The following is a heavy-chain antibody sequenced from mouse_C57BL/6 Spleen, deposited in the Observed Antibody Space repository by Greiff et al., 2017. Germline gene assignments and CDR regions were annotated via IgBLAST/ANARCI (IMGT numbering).Heavy chain of an antibody. J-gene: IGHJ4*01. D-gene: IGHD1-1*01. Sequence: VQLQQPGAELVKPGASVKMSCKASGYTFTSYWITWVKQRPGQGLEWIGDIYPGSGSTNYNEKFKSKATLTVDTSSSTAYMQLSSLTSEDSAVYYCARGHIPYGRAMDYWGQGTSVTVSS. CDR3: ARGHIPYGRAMDY. V-gene: IGHV1-55*01. CDR1: GYTFTSYW. CDR2: IYPGSGST.